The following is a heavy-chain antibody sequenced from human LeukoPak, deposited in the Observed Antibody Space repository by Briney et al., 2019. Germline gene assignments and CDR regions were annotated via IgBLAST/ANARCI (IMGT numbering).Heavy chain of an antibody. D-gene: IGHD3-22*01. CDR3: AKAFYDSSGYWY. CDR1: GFTFSNYS. CDR2: IRSSSTTI. Sequence: GGSLRLSCEASGFTFSNYSMNWVRQAPGKGLEWVSYIRSSSTTIYHADSVKGRFTISRDNSKNTLYLQMNSLRAEDTAVYYCAKAFYDSSGYWYWGQGTLVTVSS. J-gene: IGHJ4*02. V-gene: IGHV3-48*01.